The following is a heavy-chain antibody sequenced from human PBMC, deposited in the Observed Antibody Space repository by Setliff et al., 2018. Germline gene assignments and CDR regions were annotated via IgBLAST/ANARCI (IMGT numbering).Heavy chain of an antibody. CDR3: ARVGVLWFGELLGAFDI. J-gene: IGHJ3*02. CDR1: GGSISSSSYY. Sequence: ETLSLTCTVSGGSISSSSYYWGWIRQPPGKGLEWIGSIYYSGSTYYNPSLKSRVTISVDTSKDQFSLKLSSVTAADTAVYYCARVGVLWFGELLGAFDIWGQGTMVTVSS. CDR2: IYYSGST. V-gene: IGHV4-39*07. D-gene: IGHD3-10*01.